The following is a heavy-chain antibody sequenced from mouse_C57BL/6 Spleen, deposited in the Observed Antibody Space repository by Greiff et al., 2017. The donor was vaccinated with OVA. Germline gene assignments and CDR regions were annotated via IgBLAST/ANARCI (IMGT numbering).Heavy chain of an antibody. CDR2: IDPSDSYT. J-gene: IGHJ2*01. V-gene: IGHV1-50*01. CDR3: ARSMGFITTVASYFDY. D-gene: IGHD1-1*01. CDR1: GYTFTSYW. Sequence: VQLQQPGAELVKPGASVKLSCKASGYTFTSYWMQWVKQRPGQGLEWIGEIDPSDSYTNYNQKFKGKATLTVDTSSSTAYMQLSSLTSEDSAVYYCARSMGFITTVASYFDYWGQGTTLTVSS.